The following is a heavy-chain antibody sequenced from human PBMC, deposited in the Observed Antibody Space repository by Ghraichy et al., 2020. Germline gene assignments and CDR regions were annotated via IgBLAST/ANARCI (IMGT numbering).Heavy chain of an antibody. CDR3: AKAWGYCSGGICPEYNWFDP. D-gene: IGHD2-15*01. CDR1: GFTFSSYA. V-gene: IGHV3-23*01. CDR2: ISGSGGTT. Sequence: GGSLRLSCAASGFTFSSYAMNWVRQAPGKGREWVSRISGSGGTTYYADSVKGRFTISRDNSKNTLHLQRNSLRAEDTAVYYCAKAWGYCSGGICPEYNWFDPWGQGTLVTVSS. J-gene: IGHJ5*02.